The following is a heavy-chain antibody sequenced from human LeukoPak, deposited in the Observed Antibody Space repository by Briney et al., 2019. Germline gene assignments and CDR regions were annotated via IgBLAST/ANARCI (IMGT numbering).Heavy chain of an antibody. D-gene: IGHD4-23*01. V-gene: IGHV3-11*01. CDR1: GFTFSDHF. CDR2: ISGNGAT. J-gene: IGHJ3*01. Sequence: GGSLRLSCAASGFTFSDHFMTWIRQAPGKGLEWISYISGNGATYYADSVKGRFTISRDNAQNSLWPQMSSLRAEDTAVYYCARDPMYNGGNSGAFDFWGQGTLVTVSP. CDR3: ARDPMYNGGNSGAFDF.